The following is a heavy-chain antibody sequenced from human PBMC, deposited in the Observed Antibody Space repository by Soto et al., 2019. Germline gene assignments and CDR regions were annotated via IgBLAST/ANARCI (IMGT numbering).Heavy chain of an antibody. CDR3: ATYYVDSSGDYFDY. CDR1: GYTFNSYD. D-gene: IGHD3-22*01. Sequence: VCCKASGYTFNSYDMPWVRQAPGQRLEWMGIINPSNGSTSYAQKFQGRVTMTRDTSASTAYMELSSLRSEDTAVYYCATYYVDSSGDYFDYWGQGTLVTVSS. CDR2: INPSNGST. V-gene: IGHV1-46*02. J-gene: IGHJ4*02.